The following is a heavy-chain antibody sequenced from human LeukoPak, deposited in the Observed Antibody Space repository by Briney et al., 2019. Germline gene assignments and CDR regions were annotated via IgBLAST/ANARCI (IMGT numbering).Heavy chain of an antibody. CDR2: IWYDGSNK. Sequence: GGSLRLSWAASGFTFSSYGMHWVRQAPGKGLEWVAVIWYDGSNKYYADSVKGRFTISRDNSKNTLYLQMNSLRAEDTAVYYCARDRVPAALLANVDYWGQGTLVTVSS. CDR1: GFTFSSYG. CDR3: ARDRVPAALLANVDY. V-gene: IGHV3-33*01. J-gene: IGHJ4*02. D-gene: IGHD2-2*02.